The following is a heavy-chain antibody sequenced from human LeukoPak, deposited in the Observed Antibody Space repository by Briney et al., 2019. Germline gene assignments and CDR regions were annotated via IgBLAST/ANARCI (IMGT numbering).Heavy chain of an antibody. D-gene: IGHD3-10*01. J-gene: IGHJ4*02. CDR3: ATGSGSYSY. Sequence: PGGSLRLSCAASGFTFSSYGMHWVRQAPGKGLEWVAVIWYDGSNKYYADSVKGRFTISRDNSKKMLYLQMNSLRAEDTAVYYCATGSGSYSYWGQGTLVTVSS. CDR2: IWYDGSNK. V-gene: IGHV3-33*01. CDR1: GFTFSSYG.